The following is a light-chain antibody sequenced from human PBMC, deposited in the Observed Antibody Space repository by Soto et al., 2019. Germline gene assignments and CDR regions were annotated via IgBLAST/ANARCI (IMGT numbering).Light chain of an antibody. CDR1: QSVSRN. J-gene: IGKJ4*01. Sequence: EIVMTQSPATLSVSPGEEATLSCRASQSVSRNLAWYQQRPGQAPRLLSYDASSRATGVQARFSGSGSGTEFTLTISRLQSEDFAFYYCQQYNNWPPVTFGGGTKVESK. CDR2: DAS. V-gene: IGKV3-15*01. CDR3: QQYNNWPPVT.